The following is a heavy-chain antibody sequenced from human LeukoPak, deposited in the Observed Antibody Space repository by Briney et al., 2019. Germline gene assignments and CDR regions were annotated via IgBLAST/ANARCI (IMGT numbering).Heavy chain of an antibody. CDR3: ARDWVAGVPFDAFDI. CDR2: IKEDGSEK. J-gene: IGHJ3*02. V-gene: IGHV3-7*03. D-gene: IGHD3-10*01. CDR1: GFTLSSYW. Sequence: GWSLRLSCAASGFTLSSYWMSWVRQAPGKGLEWVANIKEDGSEKYYVDSVKGRFTITRDNAKNSLYLHMNSLTAEDTAMYYCARDWVAGVPFDAFDIWGQGTMVSVSS.